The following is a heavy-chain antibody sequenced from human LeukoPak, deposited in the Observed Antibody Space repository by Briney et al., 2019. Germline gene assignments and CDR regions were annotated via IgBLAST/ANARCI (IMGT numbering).Heavy chain of an antibody. CDR3: AREFLNGFDI. J-gene: IGHJ3*02. CDR2: TYYRSKWYN. Sequence: SQTLSLTCALSGDSISSNSAGWDWIRQSPSRGREWLERTYYRSKWYNDYAASVNSRITINPDTSKNQFSLQLNSVTPEDTAVYFCAREFLNGFDIWGQGTMVTVSS. CDR1: GDSISSNSAG. V-gene: IGHV6-1*01.